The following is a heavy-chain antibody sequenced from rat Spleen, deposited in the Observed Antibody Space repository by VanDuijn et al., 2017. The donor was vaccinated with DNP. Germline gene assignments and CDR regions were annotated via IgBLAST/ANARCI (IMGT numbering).Heavy chain of an antibody. Sequence: EVQLVESGGGLVQPGWSLKLSCAASGFTFSDYYMAWVRQAPTKGLEWVAYIRYDGGSTYYGDSVKGRFIISRDNTKTTLYLQMDSLRSEDTATYYCATLMMGFDYWGQGVMVTVSS. J-gene: IGHJ2*01. V-gene: IGHV5-20*01. D-gene: IGHD1-12*02. CDR2: IRYDGGST. CDR3: ATLMMGFDY. CDR1: GFTFSDYY.